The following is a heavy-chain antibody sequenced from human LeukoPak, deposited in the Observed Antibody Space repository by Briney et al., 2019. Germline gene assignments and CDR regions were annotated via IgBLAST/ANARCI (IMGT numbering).Heavy chain of an antibody. CDR1: GGSISSYY. CDR2: IYYSGST. J-gene: IGHJ6*02. Sequence: SETLSLTCTVSGGSISSYYWSWIRQPPGKGLEWIGYIYYSGSTNYNPSLTSRVTISVDTSKNQFSLKLSSVTAADTAVYYCAREHLGYSSDYGMDVWGQGTTVTVSS. V-gene: IGHV4-59*01. CDR3: AREHLGYSSDYGMDV. D-gene: IGHD5-18*01.